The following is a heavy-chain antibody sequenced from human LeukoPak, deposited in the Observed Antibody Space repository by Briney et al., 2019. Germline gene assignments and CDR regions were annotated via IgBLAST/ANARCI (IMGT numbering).Heavy chain of an antibody. V-gene: IGHV4-59*01. D-gene: IGHD4/OR15-4a*01. CDR1: GGSISSYY. J-gene: IGHJ4*02. Sequence: SETLSLTCTVSGGSISSYYLSWIRQPPGKGLEWIGYIYYSGSTNYNPSLKSRVTISVDTSKNQFSLKLSSVTAADTDVYYCASGAIGTQFDCWGQGTLVTVSS. CDR2: IYYSGST. CDR3: ASGAIGTQFDC.